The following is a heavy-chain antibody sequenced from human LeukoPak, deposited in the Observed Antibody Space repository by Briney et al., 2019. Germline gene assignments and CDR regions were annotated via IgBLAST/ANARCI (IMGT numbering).Heavy chain of an antibody. CDR2: IYSTGST. D-gene: IGHD4-11*01. J-gene: IGHJ4*02. CDR3: ARGDYIFGF. V-gene: IGHV4-59*01. CDR1: GGSISSYY. Sequence: SETLSLTCTVSGGSISSYYWSWIRQTPGKPLEWIGNIYSTGSTKYKPSLKSRVTISVDMSKNQFYLKLNSMTPADTAVYYCARGDYIFGFWGQGTRVTVSS.